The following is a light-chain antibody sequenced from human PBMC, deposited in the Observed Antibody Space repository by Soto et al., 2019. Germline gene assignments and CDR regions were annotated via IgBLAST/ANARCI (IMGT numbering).Light chain of an antibody. J-gene: IGLJ2*01. CDR1: SSDVGGYNY. Sequence: QSVLTQPASVSGSPGQSITISCTGTSSDVGGYNYVSWYQQHPPKAPKLMIYDVSNRPSGVSNRVSGSKSGNTASLTISGLQAEDEADYYCISYTSSSTLVFGGGTQVTVL. CDR3: ISYTSSSTLV. CDR2: DVS. V-gene: IGLV2-14*01.